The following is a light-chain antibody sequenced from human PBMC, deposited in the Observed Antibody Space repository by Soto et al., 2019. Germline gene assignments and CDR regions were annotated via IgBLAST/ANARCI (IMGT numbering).Light chain of an antibody. V-gene: IGLV2-14*01. CDR1: SSDVGGYNY. Sequence: QSVLTQPASVSGSPGQSIIISCAGTSSDVGGYNYVSWYQQHPGKAPKLMIYEVSNRPSGVSNRFSGSKSGNTASLTISGLQTEDEADYYCSSYTGSSTLYVFGTGTKLTVL. CDR2: EVS. J-gene: IGLJ1*01. CDR3: SSYTGSSTLYV.